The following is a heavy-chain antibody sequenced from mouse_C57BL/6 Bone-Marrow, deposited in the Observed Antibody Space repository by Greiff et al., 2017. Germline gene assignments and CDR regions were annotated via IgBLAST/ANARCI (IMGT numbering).Heavy chain of an antibody. V-gene: IGHV5-9*01. CDR2: ISGGGGNT. Sequence: EVMLVESGGGLVKPGGSLKLSCAASGFTFSSYTMSWVRQTPEKRLQWVAAISGGGGNTYYPDSVKGRVTISRDNATNIAYLQLSSLRSEDTAMYYCARQVTTVLATKYFDVWGTGTTVTVSS. CDR1: GFTFSSYT. J-gene: IGHJ1*03. D-gene: IGHD1-1*01. CDR3: ARQVTTVLATKYFDV.